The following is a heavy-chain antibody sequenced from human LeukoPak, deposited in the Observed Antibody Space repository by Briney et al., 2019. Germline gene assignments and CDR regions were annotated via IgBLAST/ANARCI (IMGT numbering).Heavy chain of an antibody. Sequence: GASVTVSCTAFGYTFTSYDTNWVRQAPGQGLEWMGWMNPNSGNTGYAQKFQGKVTMTRNTSISTAYMELSSLTSEDTAVYYCASGYESHYWGQGTLVTVS. J-gene: IGHJ4*02. CDR1: GYTFTSYD. CDR2: MNPNSGNT. D-gene: IGHD5-12*01. V-gene: IGHV1-8*01. CDR3: ASGYESHY.